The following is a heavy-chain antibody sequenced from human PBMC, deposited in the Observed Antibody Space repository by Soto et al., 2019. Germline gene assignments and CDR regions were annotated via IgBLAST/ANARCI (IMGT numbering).Heavy chain of an antibody. CDR1: GFTFSTYW. V-gene: IGHV3-74*01. J-gene: IGHJ5*02. CDR2: INSDASHT. Sequence: GGSLRLSCAASGFTFSTYWMHWIRQVPGKGLEWVSRINSDASHTYYADSVKGRFTISRDNAKNTLHLETNSLRAEDTAVYYCVRDGYCITTSCYGNWFDPWGQGTLVTVSS. CDR3: VRDGYCITTSCYGNWFDP. D-gene: IGHD2-2*03.